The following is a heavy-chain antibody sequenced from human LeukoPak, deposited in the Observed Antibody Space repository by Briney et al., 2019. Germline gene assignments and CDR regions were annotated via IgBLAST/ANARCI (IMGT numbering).Heavy chain of an antibody. CDR1: GGSISSYY. J-gene: IGHJ6*03. V-gene: IGHV4-59*08. Sequence: PSETLSLPCTVSGGSISSYYWSWIRQPPGKGLEWIGYIYYSGSTYYNPSLKSRVTISVDTSKNQFSLKLSSVTAADTAVYYCARVAAGFSPYYYYYMDVWGKGTTVTISS. CDR2: IYYSGST. CDR3: ARVAAGFSPYYYYYMDV. D-gene: IGHD6-13*01.